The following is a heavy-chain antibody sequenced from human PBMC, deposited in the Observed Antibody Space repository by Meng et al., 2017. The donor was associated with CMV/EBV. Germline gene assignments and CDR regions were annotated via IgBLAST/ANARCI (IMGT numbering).Heavy chain of an antibody. CDR1: GGSISSSSYY. CDR2: IYYSGST. CDR3: ASIVGAQDY. Sequence: QLPVQEPGHGLVKPSETLSLTCTVSGGSISSSSYYWGWIRQPPGKGLEWIGSIYYSGSTYYNPSLKSRVTISVDTSKNQFSLKLSSVTAADTAVYYCASIVGAQDYWGQGTLVTVSS. D-gene: IGHD1-26*01. V-gene: IGHV4-39*07. J-gene: IGHJ4*02.